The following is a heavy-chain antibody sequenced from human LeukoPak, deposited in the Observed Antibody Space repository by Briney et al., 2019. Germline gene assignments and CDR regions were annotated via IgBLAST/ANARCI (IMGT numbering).Heavy chain of an antibody. D-gene: IGHD6-19*01. J-gene: IGHJ4*02. V-gene: IGHV3-48*03. Sequence: GGSLRLSCAVSGFPFSIYEMNWVRQAPGKGLEWVSNIGSSGTTIYYAESVKGRFSISRDNAKNSLYLQMNSLRVEDTAVYYCALLAVASDFDYWGQGALVTVSS. CDR2: IGSSGTTI. CDR3: ALLAVASDFDY. CDR1: GFPFSIYE.